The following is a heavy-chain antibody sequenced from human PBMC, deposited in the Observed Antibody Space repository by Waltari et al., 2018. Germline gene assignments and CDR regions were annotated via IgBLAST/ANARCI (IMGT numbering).Heavy chain of an antibody. CDR2: ISYDGSNK. V-gene: IGHV3-30*18. J-gene: IGHJ4*02. CDR1: GFTFSSYG. Sequence: QVQLVESGGGVVQPGRSLRLSCAASGFTFSSYGMHWVRQAPGKGLEWVAVISYDGSNKYYADSVKGRFTISRDNSKNTLYLQMNSLRAEDTAVYYCAKATVTTLDYWGQGTLVTVSS. D-gene: IGHD4-17*01. CDR3: AKATVTTLDY.